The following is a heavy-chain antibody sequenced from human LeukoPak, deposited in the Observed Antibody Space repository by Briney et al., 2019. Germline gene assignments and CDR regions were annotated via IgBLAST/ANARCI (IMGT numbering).Heavy chain of an antibody. V-gene: IGHV3-43*01. J-gene: IGHJ6*03. CDR1: GFTFDDYT. CDR3: AKSGAPGLLPLFYYMDV. CDR2: ISWDGGST. D-gene: IGHD1-26*01. Sequence: GGPLRLSCAASGFTFDDYTMHWVRQAPGKGLEWVSLISWDGGSTYYADSVKGRFTISRDNSKNSLYLQMNSLRTEDTALYYCAKSGAPGLLPLFYYMDVWGKGTTVTVSS.